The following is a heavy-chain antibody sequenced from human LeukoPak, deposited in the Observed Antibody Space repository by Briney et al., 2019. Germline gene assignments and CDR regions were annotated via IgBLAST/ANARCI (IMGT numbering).Heavy chain of an antibody. Sequence: GGSLTLSCAASGFSFSSYEMNWARQAPGKGLEWVSYISSSGSTMYSADSVKGRFTISRDNAKNSLYLQMNSLRAEDTGVYYCARDRGYSYDYALDYWGQGTLVTVSS. CDR3: ARDRGYSYDYALDY. CDR1: GFSFSSYE. D-gene: IGHD5-18*01. CDR2: ISSSGSTM. V-gene: IGHV3-48*03. J-gene: IGHJ4*02.